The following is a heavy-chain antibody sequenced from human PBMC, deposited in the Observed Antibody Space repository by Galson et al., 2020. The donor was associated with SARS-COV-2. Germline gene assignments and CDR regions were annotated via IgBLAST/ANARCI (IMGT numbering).Heavy chain of an antibody. CDR2: IYWNDNK. CDR3: ARLTYYYDSSGYFGGYYFDS. Sequence: ESGPTLVKPTQTLTLTCTFSGFSLSTSGVGVGWIRQPPGKALEWLTLIYWNDNKRYSPSLKSRLTITKDTSKNQVVLTMTNVDPVDTATYYCARLTYYYDSSGYFGGYYFDSLGQGTLVTVSS. V-gene: IGHV2-5*01. D-gene: IGHD3-22*01. J-gene: IGHJ4*02. CDR1: GFSLSTSGVG.